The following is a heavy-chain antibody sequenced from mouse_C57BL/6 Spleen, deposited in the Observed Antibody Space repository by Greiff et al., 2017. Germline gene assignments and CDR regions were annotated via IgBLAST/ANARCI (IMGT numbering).Heavy chain of an antibody. J-gene: IGHJ2*01. V-gene: IGHV2-3*01. CDR3: AKEVGYYFDD. Sequence: VQLQQSGPGLVAPSQSLSITCTVSGFSFPSYGVSWVRQPPGKGLEWLGVIWGDGSTNYHSARISRLSISKDNSRSQVFLKLNRLQTDDTATYYCAKEVGYYFDDWGQGTTLTVAS. D-gene: IGHD1-1*01. CDR1: GFSFPSYG. CDR2: IWGDGST.